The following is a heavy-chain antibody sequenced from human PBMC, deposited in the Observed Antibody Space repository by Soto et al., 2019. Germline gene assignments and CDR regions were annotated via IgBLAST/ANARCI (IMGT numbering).Heavy chain of an antibody. CDR3: ARVEVVATIAYYYYGMDV. J-gene: IGHJ6*02. Sequence: GASVKVSCKASGYTFTSYGISWVRQAPGQGLEWMGWISAYNGNTNYAQKLQGRVTMTTDTSTSTAYMGLRSLRSDDTAVYYCARVEVVATIAYYYYGMDVWGQGTTVTVSS. CDR2: ISAYNGNT. D-gene: IGHD5-12*01. V-gene: IGHV1-18*04. CDR1: GYTFTSYG.